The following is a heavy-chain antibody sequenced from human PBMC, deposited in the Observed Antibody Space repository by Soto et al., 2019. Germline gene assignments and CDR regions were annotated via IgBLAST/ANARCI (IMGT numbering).Heavy chain of an antibody. Sequence: ASVKVSCKASGYTFTSYGISWVRQAPGQGLEWMGWISAYNGNTNYAQKLQGRVTMTTDTSTSTAYMELRSLRSDDTAVYYCGRDDPQRFLEGFKDPDGMDVGGKGTTVTVSS. V-gene: IGHV1-18*01. CDR2: ISAYNGNT. CDR3: GRDDPQRFLEGFKDPDGMDV. J-gene: IGHJ6*04. CDR1: GYTFTSYG. D-gene: IGHD3-3*01.